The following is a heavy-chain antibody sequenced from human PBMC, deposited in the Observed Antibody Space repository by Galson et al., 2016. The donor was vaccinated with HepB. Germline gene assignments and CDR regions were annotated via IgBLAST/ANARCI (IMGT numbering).Heavy chain of an antibody. CDR3: VRGPLPYHYSGMDV. CDR1: GDSVSTNSAA. V-gene: IGHV6-1*01. Sequence: CAISGDSVSTNSAAWYWIRQSPSRGLEWLARTDCRSECQTHYAVSVKSPLTVSVDTSKNQLSLQLHSVTPEDTAVYYCVRGPLPYHYSGMDVWGQGTSVSVSS. CDR2: TDCRSECQT. J-gene: IGHJ6*02.